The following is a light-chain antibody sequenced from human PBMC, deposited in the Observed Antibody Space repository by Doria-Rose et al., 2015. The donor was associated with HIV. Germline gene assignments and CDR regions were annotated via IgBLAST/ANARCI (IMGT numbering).Light chain of an antibody. CDR2: RAS. J-gene: IGKJ2*01. CDR3: QQYSQWPPYT. V-gene: IGKV3-15*01. Sequence: TQSPATLSVSPGDRATLSCRASQGIGSDLAWYQQKPGQAPRLLIDRASIRATGIPPRFTGGGSGTEFTLTVSSLQSEDFAVYFCQQYSQWPPYTFGQGTKLEVK. CDR1: QGIGSD.